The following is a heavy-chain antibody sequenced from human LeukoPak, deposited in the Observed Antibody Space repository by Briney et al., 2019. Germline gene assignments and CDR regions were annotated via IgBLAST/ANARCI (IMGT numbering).Heavy chain of an antibody. CDR2: SSHSGST. V-gene: IGHV4-38-2*02. J-gene: IGHJ4*02. CDR3: ARGRRAAAIDY. D-gene: IGHD6-13*01. Sequence: SETLSLTCTVSGYSISSGYYWGWIRQPPGKGLEWIGESSHSGSTNYSPSLKSRVTISVDTSKNQFSLKLSSVTAADTAVYYCARGRRAAAIDYWGQGTLVTVSS. CDR1: GYSISSGYY.